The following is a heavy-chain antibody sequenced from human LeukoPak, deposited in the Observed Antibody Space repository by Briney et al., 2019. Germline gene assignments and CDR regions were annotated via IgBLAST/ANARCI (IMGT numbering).Heavy chain of an antibody. V-gene: IGHV3-21*01. CDR1: GFTFSSYS. Sequence: GGSLRLSYAASGFTFSSYSMNWVRQAPGKGLEWVSSISSSSSYIYYADSVKGRFTISRDNAKNSLYLQMNSLRAEDTAVYYCARGFHEGRFDYWGQGTLVTVSS. CDR3: ARGFHEGRFDY. J-gene: IGHJ4*02. D-gene: IGHD3-3*01. CDR2: ISSSSSYI.